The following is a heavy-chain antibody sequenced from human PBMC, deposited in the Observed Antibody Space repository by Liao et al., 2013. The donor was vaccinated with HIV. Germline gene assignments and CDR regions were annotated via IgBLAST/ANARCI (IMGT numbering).Heavy chain of an antibody. CDR3: AKKTTYYYDSSGYLVDS. J-gene: IGHJ4*02. D-gene: IGHD3-22*01. CDR1: GGSISSSGYY. CDR2: IYYSGST. Sequence: QLQLQESGPGLVKPSETLSLTCTVSGGSISSSGYYWGWVRQPPGKGLEWIGNIYYSGSTYYNPSLKSRVTISIDTSKNQFSLKLSSMTAADTAMYYCAKKTTYYYDSSGYLVDSWGQGTLVTVSS. V-gene: IGHV4-39*07.